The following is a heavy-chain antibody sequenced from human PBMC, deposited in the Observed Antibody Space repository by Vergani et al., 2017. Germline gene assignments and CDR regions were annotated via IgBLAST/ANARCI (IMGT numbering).Heavy chain of an antibody. J-gene: IGHJ4*02. CDR2: IYYSGST. D-gene: IGHD6-19*01. Sequence: QLQLQESGPGLVKPSETLSLTCTVSGGSISSNNYYWGWIRQPRGKGLDWIGNIYYSGSTYYNPSLKSRVTISIDTSKNQFSLKRSSGTAADTAVYYGAGFGLPRVVAGVRRYGGRGTRVTVSS. CDR1: GGSISSNNYY. CDR3: AGFGLPRVVAGVRRY. V-gene: IGHV4-39*01.